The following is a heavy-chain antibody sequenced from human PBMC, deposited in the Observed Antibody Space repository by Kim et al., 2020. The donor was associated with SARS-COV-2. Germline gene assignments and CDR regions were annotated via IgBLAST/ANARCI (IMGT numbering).Heavy chain of an antibody. D-gene: IGHD3-10*01. V-gene: IGHV3-23*01. Sequence: ADSVKGRFTISRGSSRNTLYLQMDSMRAEDTAVNYCAKHSFTMVRGTIDDWGQGTLVTVSS. J-gene: IGHJ4*02. CDR3: AKHSFTMVRGTIDD.